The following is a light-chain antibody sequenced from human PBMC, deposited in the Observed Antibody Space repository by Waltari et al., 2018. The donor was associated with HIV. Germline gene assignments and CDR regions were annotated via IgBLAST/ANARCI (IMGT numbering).Light chain of an antibody. CDR1: QAINNY. CDR2: DGT. J-gene: IGKJ4*01. CDR3: QQYENLPPT. Sequence: DIQMTQSPSSLSASVGDRVIITCQASQAINNYVNWYQQRTGKAPKLLIYDGTKLETGVPSRFSGSGSGTDFTFTISSLQPEDIAIYYCQQYENLPPTFGGGTKVEIK. V-gene: IGKV1-33*01.